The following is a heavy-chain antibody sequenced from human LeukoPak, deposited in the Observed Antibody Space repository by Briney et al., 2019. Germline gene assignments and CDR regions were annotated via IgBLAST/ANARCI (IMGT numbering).Heavy chain of an antibody. Sequence: SQTLSLTCAVSGGSIGSDNSFWTWIRQPPGKGLEWVGYIYYRGSTYYNPSLKSRLIISVDRSKNQFSLNLRSVTAADTALYYCARARGSDSSNYFDYWGQGILVTVSS. CDR1: GGSIGSDNSF. CDR2: IYYRGST. V-gene: IGHV4-30-4*08. J-gene: IGHJ4*02. D-gene: IGHD6-6*01. CDR3: ARARGSDSSNYFDY.